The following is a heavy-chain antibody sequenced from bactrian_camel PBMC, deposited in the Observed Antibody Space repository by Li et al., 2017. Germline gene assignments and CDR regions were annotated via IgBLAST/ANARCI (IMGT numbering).Heavy chain of an antibody. CDR3: AAADRRSGYGQFDY. Sequence: HVQLVESGGGLVQPGGSLRLSCAASEFTFSSYWMYWVRQAPGKGLEWVSAINSGGGNTYYADSVKGRFTISRDNAKNTLYLQLNSLKPGDTAMYYCAAADRRSGYGQFDYWGQGTQVTVS. CDR2: INSGGGNT. V-gene: IGHV3S1*01. J-gene: IGHJ4*01. CDR1: EFTFSSYW. D-gene: IGHD6*01.